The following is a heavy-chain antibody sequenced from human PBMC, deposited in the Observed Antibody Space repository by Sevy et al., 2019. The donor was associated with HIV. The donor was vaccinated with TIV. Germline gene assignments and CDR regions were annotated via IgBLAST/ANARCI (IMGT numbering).Heavy chain of an antibody. V-gene: IGHV3-7*01. D-gene: IGHD6-13*01. J-gene: IGHJ4*02. CDR1: GFTFSSYW. Sequence: GGSLRLSCAASGFTFSSYWMTWVRRAPGKGLEWVAIIKQDGSKKYYVDSVKGRFTISRDNAKNSVYLQMNSLRAEDTAAYYCAREIAAAGSYWGQGTLVTVSS. CDR3: AREIAAAGSY. CDR2: IKQDGSKK.